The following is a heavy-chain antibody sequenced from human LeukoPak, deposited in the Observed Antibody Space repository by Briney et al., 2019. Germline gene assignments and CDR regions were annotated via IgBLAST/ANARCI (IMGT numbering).Heavy chain of an antibody. D-gene: IGHD2-2*01. V-gene: IGHV1-2*02. CDR3: AIEGYCSSTSCAGFDY. Sequence: ASVKVSCKGSGYTFTGYYMHWVRQAPRQGLEWMGWINPNSGGTNYAQKFQGRVTMTRDTSISTAYMELSRLRSDDTAVYYCAIEGYCSSTSCAGFDYWGQGTLVTVSS. J-gene: IGHJ4*02. CDR1: GYTFTGYY. CDR2: INPNSGGT.